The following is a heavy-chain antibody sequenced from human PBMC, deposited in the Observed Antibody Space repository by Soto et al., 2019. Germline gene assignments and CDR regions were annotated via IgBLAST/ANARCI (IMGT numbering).Heavy chain of an antibody. Sequence: TGESLKISCNGSGYSFTSYWIGWVRQMPGKGLEWMGIIYPGDSDTRYSPSFQGQVTISADKSISTAYLQWSSLKASDTAMYYCARRPIAVAGTGYYFDYWGQGTLVTVSS. V-gene: IGHV5-51*01. J-gene: IGHJ4*02. CDR3: ARRPIAVAGTGYYFDY. CDR2: IYPGDSDT. D-gene: IGHD6-19*01. CDR1: GYSFTSYW.